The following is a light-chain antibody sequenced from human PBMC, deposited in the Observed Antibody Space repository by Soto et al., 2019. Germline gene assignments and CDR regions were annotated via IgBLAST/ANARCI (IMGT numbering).Light chain of an antibody. CDR1: SSNIGSDY. J-gene: IGLJ2*01. CDR3: SSYAGSNNLE. V-gene: IGLV1-47*01. Sequence: QSVLTQPPSASGTPGQGVTISCSGSSSNIGSDYVYWYQQLPGTAPKLLIYRNNQRPSGVPDRFSGSKSGTSASLAISGLRSEDEADYYCSSYAGSNNLEFGGGTKVTVL. CDR2: RNN.